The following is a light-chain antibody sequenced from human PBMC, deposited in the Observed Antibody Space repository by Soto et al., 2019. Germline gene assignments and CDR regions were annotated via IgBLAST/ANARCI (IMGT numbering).Light chain of an antibody. V-gene: IGLV1-44*01. Sequence: QSVLTQPPSASETPGQRVTISCSGSSSNIGSNFVSWYQQLPGTAPKLLIYSTNQRPSGVPDRFSGSKSGTSASLAVTGLQSEDEADYYCAAWDDSLIAYVFGTGTKLTVL. CDR3: AAWDDSLIAYV. J-gene: IGLJ1*01. CDR1: SSNIGSNF. CDR2: STN.